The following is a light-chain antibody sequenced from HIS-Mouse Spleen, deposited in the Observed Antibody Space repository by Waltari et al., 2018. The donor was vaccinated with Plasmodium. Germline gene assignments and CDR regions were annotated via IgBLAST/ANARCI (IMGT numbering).Light chain of an antibody. CDR1: SRDLGWSHF. Sequence: QSALTQPPSASGSPGQSVTISRTGTSRDLGWSHFVSWYQQHPGKAPKLMIYEVSKRPSGVPDRFSGSKSGNTASLTVSGLQAEDEADYYCSSYAGSNNLVFGGGTKLTVL. V-gene: IGLV2-8*01. J-gene: IGLJ2*01. CDR2: EVS. CDR3: SSYAGSNNLV.